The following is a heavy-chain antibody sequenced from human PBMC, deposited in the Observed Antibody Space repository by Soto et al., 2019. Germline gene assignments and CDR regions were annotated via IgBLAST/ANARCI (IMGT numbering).Heavy chain of an antibody. J-gene: IGHJ4*02. CDR3: AKARYYDSTGYLYYFDY. V-gene: IGHV3-23*01. CDR2: ITGSGDYT. CDR1: GFTFSNYA. D-gene: IGHD3-22*01. Sequence: EVQLLESGGGLVQPGGSLRLSCAASGFTFSNYAMSWVRQAPGKGLEWASSITGSGDYTYYADSVKGRFTISRDNSKNTLYLQMNSLRAEDTAVYYCAKARYYDSTGYLYYFDYWGQGTLVTVSS.